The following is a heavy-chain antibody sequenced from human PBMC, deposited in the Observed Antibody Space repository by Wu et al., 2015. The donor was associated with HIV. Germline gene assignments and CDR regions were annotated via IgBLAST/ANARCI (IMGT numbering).Heavy chain of an antibody. V-gene: IGHV1-69*11. CDR1: GYTFTSYA. Sequence: QVQLVQSGAEVKKPGASVKVSCKASGYTFTSYAISWVRQAPGQGLEWMGRIIPILGTPHYAQKFQDRVTITADGSTRTVYMELRSLTSEDTAMYFCARDQRWGATTSFTFDPWGQGTLVIVSS. J-gene: IGHJ5*02. D-gene: IGHD1-26*01. CDR3: ARDQRWGATTSFTFDP. CDR2: IIPILGTP.